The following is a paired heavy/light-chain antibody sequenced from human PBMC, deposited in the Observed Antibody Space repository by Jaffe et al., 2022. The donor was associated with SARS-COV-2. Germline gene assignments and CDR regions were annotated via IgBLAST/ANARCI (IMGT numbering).Heavy chain of an antibody. CDR1: GITFSSHG. CDR2: IWYDGSKK. J-gene: IGHJ4*02. Sequence: QVQLVESGGGVVQPGRSLRLSCVTSGITFSSHGMQWVRQAPGKGLEWVALIWYDGSKKYYADSMKGRFTISRDNSKNTLYLQMNSLRAEDTALYYCARMKGSSLDYWGQGTLVTVSS. CDR3: ARMKGSSLDY. V-gene: IGHV3-33*01. D-gene: IGHD6-13*01.
Light chain of an antibody. CDR1: QSLLHSNGYNY. V-gene: IGKV2-28*01. J-gene: IGKJ2*01. Sequence: DIVVTQSPLSLPVTPGEPASISCRSSQSLLHSNGYNYLDWYLQKPGQSPQLLIYLGSNRASGVPDRFSGSGSGTDFTLKISRVEAEDVGVYYCMQALQTPYTFGRGTKLEIK. CDR2: LGS. CDR3: MQALQTPYT.